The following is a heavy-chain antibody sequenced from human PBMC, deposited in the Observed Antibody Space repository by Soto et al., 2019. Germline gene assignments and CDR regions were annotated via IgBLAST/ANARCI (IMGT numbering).Heavy chain of an antibody. CDR2: IAYSGST. V-gene: IGHV4-31*03. Sequence: QVQLQESGPGLVQPSQTPSLTCTVSGGSISSGGYYWSWTRQHPGTGLEWIGHIAYSGSTYYNTSLKSRETISADTSRNQFSPIVNSATAADTAVYYCARGVLHWGQGTLVTVSS. J-gene: IGHJ4*01. CDR3: ARGVLH. CDR1: GGSISSGGYY.